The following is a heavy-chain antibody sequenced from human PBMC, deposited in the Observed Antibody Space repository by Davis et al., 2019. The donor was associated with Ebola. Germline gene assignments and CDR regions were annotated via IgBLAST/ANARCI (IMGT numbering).Heavy chain of an antibody. J-gene: IGHJ4*02. CDR1: GYTFINYG. D-gene: IGHD3-22*01. V-gene: IGHV1-69*13. CDR2: IIPISGTA. Sequence: SVKVSCKASGYTFINYGISWVRQAPGQGLEWMGGIIPISGTANYAQKFQGRVTITADESTSTAYMELSSLRSEDTAVYYCARGISTMIVVVSFDYWGQGTLVTVSS. CDR3: ARGISTMIVVVSFDY.